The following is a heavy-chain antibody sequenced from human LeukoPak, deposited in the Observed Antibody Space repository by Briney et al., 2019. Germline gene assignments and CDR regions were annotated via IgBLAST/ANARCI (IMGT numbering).Heavy chain of an antibody. D-gene: IGHD5-18*01. Sequence: PETLSLTCTVSGGGSISGYYWSWIRQPPGKGLEWIGYIYYSGSTNYNPSLKSRVTISVDTSKNQVSLKLSSVTAADTAVYYCARVGYSYGHYWYFDLWGRGTLVTVSS. CDR1: GGGSISGYY. CDR3: ARVGYSYGHYWYFDL. J-gene: IGHJ2*01. CDR2: IYYSGST. V-gene: IGHV4-59*01.